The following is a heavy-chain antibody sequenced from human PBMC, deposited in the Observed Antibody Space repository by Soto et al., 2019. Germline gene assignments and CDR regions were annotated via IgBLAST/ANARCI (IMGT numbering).Heavy chain of an antibody. D-gene: IGHD2-15*01. CDR2: IDPDDSYT. CDR3: ARLPLPTYCSGSTCSGY. V-gene: IGHV5-10-1*03. CDR1: GYSFTNYW. Sequence: EVQLVQSGAEVRKPGESLRISCKGSGYSFTNYWINWVRQMPGKGLEWMGRIDPDDSYTNYSPSFQGHVTISVDKSISTAYLQWSSLQASDTAIYYCARLPLPTYCSGSTCSGYWGQGTLVTVSS. J-gene: IGHJ4*02.